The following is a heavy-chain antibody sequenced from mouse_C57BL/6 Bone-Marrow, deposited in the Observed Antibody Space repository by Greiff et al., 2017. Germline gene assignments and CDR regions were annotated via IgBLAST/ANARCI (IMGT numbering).Heavy chain of an antibody. Sequence: VQPQQPGAELVKPGASVKMSCKASGYTFTSYWITWVKQRPGQGLEWIGDIYPGSGSTNYNEKFKSKATLTVDTSSSTAYMQLSSLTSEDSAVYYCARSGYYGYDGAYWGQGTLVTVSA. CDR2: IYPGSGST. D-gene: IGHD2-2*01. CDR1: GYTFTSYW. V-gene: IGHV1-55*01. CDR3: ARSGYYGYDGAY. J-gene: IGHJ3*01.